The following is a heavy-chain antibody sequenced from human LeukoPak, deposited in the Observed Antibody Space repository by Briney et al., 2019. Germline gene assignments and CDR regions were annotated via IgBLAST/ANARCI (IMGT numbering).Heavy chain of an antibody. V-gene: IGHV3-48*04. CDR3: ALAAAPGEYYMDV. Sequence: PGGSLRLSCAASGFTFNTYSMNWVRQAPGKGLEWVSYINGGSGTLYYADSVQGRFTISRDNAKNSLYLQMNSLRAEDAAVYYCALAAAPGEYYMDVWGKGTTVTVSS. J-gene: IGHJ6*03. D-gene: IGHD6-13*01. CDR1: GFTFNTYS. CDR2: INGGSGTL.